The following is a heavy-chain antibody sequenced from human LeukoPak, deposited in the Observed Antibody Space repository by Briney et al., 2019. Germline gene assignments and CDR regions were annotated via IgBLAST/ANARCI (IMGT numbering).Heavy chain of an antibody. CDR2: IYSGGGT. J-gene: IGHJ4*02. D-gene: IGHD3-10*01. CDR1: GFTVSRNY. CDR3: AKDAGSGSYYPLHFDY. Sequence: GGSLRLSCAASGFTVSRNYMSWVRQAPGKGLEWVCLIYSGGGTHYADSVKGRFTISRDSSKNTLYLQMNSLRAEDTAVYYCAKDAGSGSYYPLHFDYWGQGTLVTVSS. V-gene: IGHV3-66*01.